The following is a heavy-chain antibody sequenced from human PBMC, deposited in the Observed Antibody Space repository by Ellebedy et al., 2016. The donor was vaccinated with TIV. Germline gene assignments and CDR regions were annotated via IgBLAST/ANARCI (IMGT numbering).Heavy chain of an antibody. CDR2: ISAYNGNT. J-gene: IGHJ5*02. CDR3: ARAFDRNGFELDL. D-gene: IGHD3-22*01. Sequence: ASVKVSXXASGYKFTTYGVSWVRQAPGQGLEWMGWISAYNGNTDYVPKLQGRAIMTTDTSTGTAYLDLRSLRSDDTAVYYCARAFDRNGFELDLWGQGTLVTVSS. V-gene: IGHV1-18*01. CDR1: GYKFTTYG.